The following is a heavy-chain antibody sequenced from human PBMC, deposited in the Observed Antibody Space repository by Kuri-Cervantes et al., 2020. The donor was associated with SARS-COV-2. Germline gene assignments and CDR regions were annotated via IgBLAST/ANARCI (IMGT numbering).Heavy chain of an antibody. V-gene: IGHV1-18*01. Sequence: ASVKVSCKASGYTFTSYGISWVRQAPGQGLEWMGWISDYNGNINYAQKLQGRVTMTTDTSTSTAYMELRSLRSDDTAVYYCAGAAAGTEAFDYWGKGTLVTVSS. CDR1: GYTFTSYG. D-gene: IGHD6-13*01. CDR3: AGAAAGTEAFDY. J-gene: IGHJ4*02. CDR2: ISDYNGNI.